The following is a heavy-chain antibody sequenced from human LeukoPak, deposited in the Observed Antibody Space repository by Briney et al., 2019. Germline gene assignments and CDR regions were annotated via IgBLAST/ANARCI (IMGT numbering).Heavy chain of an antibody. CDR1: GGTFSSYA. Sequence: AASVKVSFKASGGTFSSYAISWVRQAPGQGLEWMGGIIPIFGTANYAQKFQGRVTITADESTSTAYMELSSLRSEDTAVYYCARFGSYYYWGQGTLVTVSS. CDR2: IIPIFGTA. CDR3: ARFGSYYY. J-gene: IGHJ4*02. D-gene: IGHD3-10*01. V-gene: IGHV1-69*13.